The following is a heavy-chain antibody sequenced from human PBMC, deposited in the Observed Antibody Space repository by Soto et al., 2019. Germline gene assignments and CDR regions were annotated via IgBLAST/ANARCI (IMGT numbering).Heavy chain of an antibody. Sequence: ASVKVYCKASVYTFTSYDINWLRQANEQGLERMGWMNPNSGNTGYAQKFQGRVTMTRNTSISTAYMELSSLRSEDTAVYYCAFPGGTSGLQWCYYYVMDVWGQGTTVTVS. D-gene: IGHD2-15*01. CDR2: MNPNSGNT. V-gene: IGHV1-8*01. CDR3: AFPGGTSGLQWCYYYVMDV. J-gene: IGHJ6*02. CDR1: VYTFTSYD.